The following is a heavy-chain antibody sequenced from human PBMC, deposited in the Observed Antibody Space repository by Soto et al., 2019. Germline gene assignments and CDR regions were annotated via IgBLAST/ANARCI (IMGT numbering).Heavy chain of an antibody. CDR3: ARDLLTGTTPSYYYYYYYMDV. CDR1: GDSVSSNSAA. Sequence: SPTLSLTCAISGDSVSSNSAAWNWIRQSPSRGLEWLGRTYYRSKWYNDYAVSVKSRITINPDTSKNQFSLQLNSVTPEDTAVYYCARDLLTGTTPSYYYYYYYMDVWGKGTTVTVSS. V-gene: IGHV6-1*01. J-gene: IGHJ6*03. D-gene: IGHD1-1*01. CDR2: TYYRSKWYN.